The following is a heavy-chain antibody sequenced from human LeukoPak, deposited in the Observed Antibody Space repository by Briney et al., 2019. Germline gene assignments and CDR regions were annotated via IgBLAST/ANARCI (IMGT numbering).Heavy chain of an antibody. CDR2: ISGRSSTI. D-gene: IGHD1-26*01. J-gene: IGHJ4*02. CDR3: ARDRIKSGSYYFDY. V-gene: IGHV3-48*01. Sequence: PGGSLRLSCAASGFTFSSYSFNWVRQAPGKGLEWVSYISGRSSTIYYADSVKGRFTISRDNAKNSMYLQMNSLRAEDTAVYHCARDRIKSGSYYFDYWGQGTLVTVSS. CDR1: GFTFSSYS.